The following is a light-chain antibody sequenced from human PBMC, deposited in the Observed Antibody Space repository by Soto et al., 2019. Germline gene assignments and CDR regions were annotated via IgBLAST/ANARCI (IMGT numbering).Light chain of an antibody. Sequence: EIVLTQSPATLSLSPGERATLSCRASQSVSSYLAWYQQNPGQAPRLLIYDASNRATGIPARFSGSGSGTDFTLTISSLEPEDFAVYYCHQRSNWPSITFGQGTRLEIK. CDR3: HQRSNWPSIT. CDR2: DAS. CDR1: QSVSSY. V-gene: IGKV3-11*01. J-gene: IGKJ5*01.